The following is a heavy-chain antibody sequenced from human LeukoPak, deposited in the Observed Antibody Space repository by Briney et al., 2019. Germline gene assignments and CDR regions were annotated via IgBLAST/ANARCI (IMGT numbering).Heavy chain of an antibody. V-gene: IGHV3-23*01. J-gene: IGHJ3*02. CDR2: ISGSGGTT. Sequence: PGGSLRLSCTASVFTFLNFAVSWVRQAPGKGLEWVSAISGSGGTTYYADSVKGRFTISRDNSKNTLYLQMNSLRAEDTAVYYCARDEYGRSSRDGAFDMWGQGTMVTVSS. CDR1: VFTFLNFA. D-gene: IGHD4/OR15-4a*01. CDR3: ARDEYGRSSRDGAFDM.